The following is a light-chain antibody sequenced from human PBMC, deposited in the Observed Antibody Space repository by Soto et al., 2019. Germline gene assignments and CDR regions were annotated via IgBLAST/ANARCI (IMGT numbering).Light chain of an antibody. J-gene: IGLJ1*01. CDR3: TSYTRSSTLFV. Sequence: QSALTQPASVSGSPGQSITISCTGTSSDVGGYDYVSWYQHPPGKAPKLIIYEVTNRPSGVSYRFSDSKSGNTASLTISGLQAEDAADYYCTSYTRSSTLFVFGAGTKVTVL. V-gene: IGLV2-14*01. CDR1: SSDVGGYDY. CDR2: EVT.